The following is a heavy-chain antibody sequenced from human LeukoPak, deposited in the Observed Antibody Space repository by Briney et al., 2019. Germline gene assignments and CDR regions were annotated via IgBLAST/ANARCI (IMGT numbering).Heavy chain of an antibody. Sequence: GASVKVSCKACVGTFSSYVISCVRQAPGQGLEWVGGIIPICGTATYAQKFQSTVTITAYASTSTAYMELSSLRSEDTAVYYCARGSSGWHGAFDIWGQRTMVTVSS. CDR3: ARGSSGWHGAFDI. CDR2: IIPICGTA. D-gene: IGHD6-19*01. CDR1: VGTFSSYV. J-gene: IGHJ3*02. V-gene: IGHV1-69*13.